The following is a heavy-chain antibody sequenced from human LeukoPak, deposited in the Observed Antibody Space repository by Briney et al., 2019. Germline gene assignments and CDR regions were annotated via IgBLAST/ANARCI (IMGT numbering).Heavy chain of an antibody. CDR2: ISYDGSNK. D-gene: IGHD5-24*01. CDR3: ARGRGDGYKLDAFDI. V-gene: IGHV3-30*04. J-gene: IGHJ3*02. Sequence: GGSLRLSCAASGFTFSSYAMHWARQAPGKGLEWVAVISYDGSNKYYADSVKGRFTISRDNSKNTLYLQMNSLRAEDTAVYYCARGRGDGYKLDAFDIWGQGTMATVSS. CDR1: GFTFSSYA.